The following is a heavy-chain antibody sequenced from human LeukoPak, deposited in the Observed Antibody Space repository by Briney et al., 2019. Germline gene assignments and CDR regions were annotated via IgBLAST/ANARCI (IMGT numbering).Heavy chain of an antibody. Sequence: PSETLSLTCTVSGGXISSSYCSWIRQPPGKGLEWIGYFYYSGTINYNPSLKSRVTMSVDTSKNHFSLKLSSVTAADTAVYYCARRAGSYAFDIWGQGTMVTVSS. CDR1: GGXISSSY. V-gene: IGHV4-59*12. D-gene: IGHD3-10*01. J-gene: IGHJ3*02. CDR2: FYYSGTI. CDR3: ARRAGSYAFDI.